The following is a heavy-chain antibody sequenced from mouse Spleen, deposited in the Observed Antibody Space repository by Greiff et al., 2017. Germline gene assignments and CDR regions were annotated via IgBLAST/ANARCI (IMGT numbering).Heavy chain of an antibody. Sequence: LQESGPELVKPGASVKISCKASGYAFSSSWMNWVKQRPGKGLEWIGRIYPGDGDTNYNGKFKGKATLTADKSSSTAYMQLSSLTSEDSAVYSCARGAYYSYYSYPYAMDYWGQGTSVTVSS. D-gene: IGHD2-12*01. J-gene: IGHJ4*01. CDR3: ARGAYYSYYSYPYAMDY. V-gene: IGHV1-82*01. CDR2: IYPGDGDT. CDR1: GYAFSSSW.